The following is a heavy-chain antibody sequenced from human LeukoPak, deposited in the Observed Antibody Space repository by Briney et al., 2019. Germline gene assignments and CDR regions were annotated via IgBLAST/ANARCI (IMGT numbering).Heavy chain of an antibody. CDR2: IYYSGST. V-gene: IGHV4-39*07. D-gene: IGHD1-26*01. CDR1: GGSISSTSYY. CDR3: ARMSGTYYGLFDF. J-gene: IGHJ4*02. Sequence: SETLSLTCTVSGGSISSTSYYWGWIRQPPGKGLEWIGSIYYSGSTYYNPSLKSRVTISVDTSRNQFSLKLSSVTAADTAVYYCARMSGTYYGLFDFWGQGTLVTVSS.